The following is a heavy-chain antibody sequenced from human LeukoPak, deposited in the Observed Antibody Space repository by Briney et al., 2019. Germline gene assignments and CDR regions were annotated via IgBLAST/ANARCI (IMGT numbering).Heavy chain of an antibody. Sequence: SEALSLTCTVSGDSISSGTYYWRWLRQPPGKGLEWFGYILFSGGTNYTPSLKRRVNISVDTTKNKFPLKLSSVAAADTAVYYCARRTYGSGSYYHWFDPWGQGTLVTVSS. J-gene: IGHJ5*02. CDR3: ARRTYGSGSYYHWFDP. CDR1: GDSISSGTYY. D-gene: IGHD3-10*01. V-gene: IGHV4-61*01. CDR2: ILFSGGT.